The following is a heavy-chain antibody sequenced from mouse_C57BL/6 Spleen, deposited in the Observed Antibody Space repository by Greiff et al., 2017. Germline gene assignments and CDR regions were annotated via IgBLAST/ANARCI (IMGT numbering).Heavy chain of an antibody. CDR3: ARGGLRRTGYAMDY. CDR2: ISSGSSTI. CDR1: GFTFSDYG. J-gene: IGHJ4*01. Sequence: EVKVVESGGGLVKPGGSLKLSCAASGFTFSDYGMHWVRQAPEKGLEWVAYISSGSSTIYYADTVKGRFTISRDNAKNTLFLQMTSLRSEDTAMYYCARGGLRRTGYAMDYWGQGTSVTVSS. D-gene: IGHD2-4*01. V-gene: IGHV5-17*01.